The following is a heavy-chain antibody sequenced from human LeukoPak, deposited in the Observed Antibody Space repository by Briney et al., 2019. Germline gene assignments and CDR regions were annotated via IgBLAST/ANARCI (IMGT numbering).Heavy chain of an antibody. CDR2: ISGSGGST. D-gene: IGHD3-3*01. CDR3: AKFDADFWSGFHFDY. CDR1: GFTFSDYY. V-gene: IGHV3-23*01. J-gene: IGHJ4*02. Sequence: PGGSLRLSCAASGFTFSDYYMSWVRQAPGKGLEWVSAISGSGGSTYYADSVKGRFTISRDNSKNTLYLQMNSLRAEDAAVYYCAKFDADFWSGFHFDYWGQGTLVTVSS.